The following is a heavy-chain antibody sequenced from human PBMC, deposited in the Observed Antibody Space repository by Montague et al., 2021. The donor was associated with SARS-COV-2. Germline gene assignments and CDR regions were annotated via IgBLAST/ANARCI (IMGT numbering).Heavy chain of an antibody. J-gene: IGHJ6*02. D-gene: IGHD2-2*01. CDR2: IYYSGST. Sequence: SETLSLTCTVSGGSISSYYWSWIRQPPGKGLEWIGYIYYSGSTNYNPSLKSRVTISVDTSKNQFSLELSSVTAADTAVYYCASNGGVSSITISYYGMDVWGQGTTVTVSS. V-gene: IGHV4-59*01. CDR1: GGSISSYY. CDR3: ASNGGVSSITISYYGMDV.